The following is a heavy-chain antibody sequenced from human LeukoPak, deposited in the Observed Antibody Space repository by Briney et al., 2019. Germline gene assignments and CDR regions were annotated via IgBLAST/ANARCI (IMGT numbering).Heavy chain of an antibody. Sequence: GGSLRLSCAASGFTFSSYAIHWVRQAPGKGLEWVAVISYDGSNKYYADSVKGRFTISRDNSKNTLYLQMNSLRAEDTAVYYCARENFWSGFDYWGQGTLVTVSS. CDR3: ARENFWSGFDY. J-gene: IGHJ4*02. V-gene: IGHV3-30-3*01. CDR1: GFTFSSYA. D-gene: IGHD3-3*01. CDR2: ISYDGSNK.